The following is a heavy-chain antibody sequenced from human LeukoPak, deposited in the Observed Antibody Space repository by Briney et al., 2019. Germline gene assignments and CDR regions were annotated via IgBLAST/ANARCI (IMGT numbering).Heavy chain of an antibody. D-gene: IGHD6-13*01. J-gene: IGHJ4*02. CDR1: GGSISSYY. Sequence: SETLSLTCTVSGGSISSYYWSWIRQPAGKGLEWIGRIYTSGSTNYNHSLKSRVTMSVDTSKNQFTLKLSSETAADTAVYYCARGPGIAAAPLYYFDYWGQGTLVTVSS. V-gene: IGHV4-4*07. CDR3: ARGPGIAAAPLYYFDY. CDR2: IYTSGST.